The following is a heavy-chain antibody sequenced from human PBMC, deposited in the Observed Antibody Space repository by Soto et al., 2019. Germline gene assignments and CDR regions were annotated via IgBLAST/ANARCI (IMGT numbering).Heavy chain of an antibody. J-gene: IGHJ6*02. Sequence: QVHLVESGGGVVQLGRTLRLSCAASGFTFSSYAMHWVRQAPGKGLEWAAVIAYDGTNKYYADSVKGPFTISRDNSNTLYLQLNSVRGEDTAVYYCARERVEYGDYSFYGMDVWGQGTTVTVS. V-gene: IGHV3-30-3*01. CDR1: GFTFSSYA. CDR2: IAYDGTNK. CDR3: ARERVEYGDYSFYGMDV. D-gene: IGHD2-15*01.